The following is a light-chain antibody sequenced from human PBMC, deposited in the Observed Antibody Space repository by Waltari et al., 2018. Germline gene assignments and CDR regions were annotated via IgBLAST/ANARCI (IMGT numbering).Light chain of an antibody. Sequence: DVVMTQSPDSLAVSLGARATNNCKSRQSVLYNANNKNYLAWYQQKPGQPPKLLISWASARESGVPDRFSGSGSGTDFTLTISSLQAEDVAVYYCQQYFATPPTFGPGTRVELK. V-gene: IGKV4-1*01. CDR3: QQYFATPPT. J-gene: IGKJ1*01. CDR1: QSVLYNANNKNY. CDR2: WAS.